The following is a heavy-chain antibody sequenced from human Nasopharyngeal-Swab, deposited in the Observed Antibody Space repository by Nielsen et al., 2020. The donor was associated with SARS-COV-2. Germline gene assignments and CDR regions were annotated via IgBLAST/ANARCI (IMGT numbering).Heavy chain of an antibody. CDR1: GFTVSTNY. V-gene: IGHV3-53*01. D-gene: IGHD1-26*01. CDR2: IYSGGTT. Sequence: GESLKISCAASGFTVSTNYMSWVRQAPGKGLEWVSVIYSGGTTYYADSVKGRFTITRDNSKNTVYLQMNNLRDEDTAVYHCGGELGATTAFDIWGQGRMVTVSS. J-gene: IGHJ3*02. CDR3: GGELGATTAFDI.